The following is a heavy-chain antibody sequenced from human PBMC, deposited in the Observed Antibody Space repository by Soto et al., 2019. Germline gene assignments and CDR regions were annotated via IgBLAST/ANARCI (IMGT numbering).Heavy chain of an antibody. Sequence: GSLRLSCEGSGXTFTDYDMTWIRQAPGKGLEWVAYINTLSTAIYYADSVKGRFTISRDNAKNSLYLQTNGLRAEDTATYYCARRLQWQMRPLDSWGRGPLVTVS. D-gene: IGHD6-19*01. J-gene: IGHJ4*02. V-gene: IGHV3-11*01. CDR2: INTLSTAI. CDR3: ARRLQWQMRPLDS. CDR1: GXTFTDYD.